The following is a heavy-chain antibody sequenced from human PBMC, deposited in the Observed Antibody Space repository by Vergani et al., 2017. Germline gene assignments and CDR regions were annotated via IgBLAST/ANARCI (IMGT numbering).Heavy chain of an antibody. V-gene: IGHV3-66*01. J-gene: IGHJ6*02. CDR3: ARDRRVVDYYYGMDV. CDR2: IYSGGST. CDR1: GFTVSSNY. Sequence: EVQLVESGGGLVQPGGSLRLSCAASGFTVSSNYMSWVRQAPGKGLEWVSVIYSGGSTYYADSVKGRFTISRDNAKNSLYLQMNSLRAEDTAVYYCARDRRVVDYYYGMDVWGQG. D-gene: IGHD2-15*01.